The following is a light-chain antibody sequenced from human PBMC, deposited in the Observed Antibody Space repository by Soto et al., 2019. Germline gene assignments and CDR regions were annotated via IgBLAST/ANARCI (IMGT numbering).Light chain of an antibody. V-gene: IGKV1-5*03. CDR2: KAS. CDR1: QSISSW. CDR3: QHFNSYRFT. J-gene: IGKJ3*01. Sequence: DVQMTQSPSTLSASVGDRVTITCRASQSISSWLAWYQQKPGKAPKLLIYKASSLESGVPSRFSGSGSGTEFTLTSSSLQPDDFATYYCQHFNSYRFTFGPGTKVDIK.